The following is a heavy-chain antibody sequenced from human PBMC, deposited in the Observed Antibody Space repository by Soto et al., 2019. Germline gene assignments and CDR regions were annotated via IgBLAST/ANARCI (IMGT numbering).Heavy chain of an antibody. D-gene: IGHD3-10*01. V-gene: IGHV2-5*01. CDR2: IYWNDDK. Sequence: QITLKESGPTLVKPTQTLTLTCTFSGSSLTTSGVGVGWIRQPPGKALEWLALIYWNDDKYYSPSLRRRLTNTKEISKIQVVHRMTNMDPVDTCTYYCAHTGSFGSGPNGGGCYFDCWGQGALVTVSS. CDR1: GSSLTTSGVG. CDR3: AHTGSFGSGPNGGGCYFDC. J-gene: IGHJ4*03.